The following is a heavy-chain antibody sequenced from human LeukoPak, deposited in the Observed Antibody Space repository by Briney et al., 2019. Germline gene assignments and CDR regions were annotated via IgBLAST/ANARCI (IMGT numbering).Heavy chain of an antibody. J-gene: IGHJ4*02. CDR3: AKDPDSSGWSSGAFDY. Sequence: PGGSLRLSCAASGFTFSSYGMHWVRQAPGKGLEWVAVIPYDGSNKYYADSVKGRFTISRDNSKNTLYLQMNSLRAEDTAVYYCAKDPDSSGWSSGAFDYWGQGTLVTVSS. CDR1: GFTFSSYG. V-gene: IGHV3-30*18. CDR2: IPYDGSNK. D-gene: IGHD6-19*01.